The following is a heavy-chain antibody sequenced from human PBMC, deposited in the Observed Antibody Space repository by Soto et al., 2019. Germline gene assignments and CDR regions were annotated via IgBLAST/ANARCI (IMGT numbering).Heavy chain of an antibody. Sequence: GGSLRLSCAASGFTFSSYWMSWVRQAPGKGLEWVANIKQDGSEKYYVDSVKGRFTISRDNAKNSLYLQMNSLRAEDTAVYYCARGLLIGDSSSSFPIDYWGQGTLVTVSS. D-gene: IGHD6-6*01. CDR3: ARGLLIGDSSSSFPIDY. CDR1: GFTFSSYW. V-gene: IGHV3-7*03. CDR2: IKQDGSEK. J-gene: IGHJ4*02.